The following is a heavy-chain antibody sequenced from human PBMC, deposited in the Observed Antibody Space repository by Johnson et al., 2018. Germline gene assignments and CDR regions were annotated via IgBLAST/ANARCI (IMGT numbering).Heavy chain of an antibody. CDR2: IIPIFGTA. J-gene: IGHJ3*02. CDR1: GGTFSSYA. CDR3: ARRPTVVTPGAFDI. V-gene: IGHV1-69*01. Sequence: VQLVESGAEVKTPRSSVKVSCKASGGTFSSYAISWVRQAPGQGLEWMGGIIPIFGTANYAQKFQGRVTITADESTRTAYMELSSLRSEDTAVYYCARRPTVVTPGAFDIWGQGTMVTVSS. D-gene: IGHD4-23*01.